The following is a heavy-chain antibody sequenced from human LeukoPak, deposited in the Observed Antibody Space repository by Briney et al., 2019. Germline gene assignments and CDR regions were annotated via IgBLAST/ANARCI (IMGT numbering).Heavy chain of an antibody. CDR1: GGTINSAAYY. V-gene: IGHV4-30-2*01. Sequence: PSQTLSLTCTVSGGTINSAAYYWTWIRQPPGKGLEWIGEINHSGSTNYNPSLKSRVTISVDTSKNQFSLKLSSVTAADTAVYYCARRGAMIYALSRQYSSSRGWFDPWGQGTLVTVSS. D-gene: IGHD6-13*01. CDR3: ARRGAMIYALSRQYSSSRGWFDP. CDR2: INHSGST. J-gene: IGHJ5*02.